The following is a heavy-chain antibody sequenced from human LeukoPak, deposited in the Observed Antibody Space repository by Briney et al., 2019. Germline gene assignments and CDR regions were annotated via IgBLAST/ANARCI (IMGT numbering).Heavy chain of an antibody. CDR3: AKSGGYGLMDY. CDR2: IYSSGST. J-gene: IGHJ4*01. D-gene: IGHD6-25*01. CDR1: GVSISSSSYY. V-gene: IGHV4-39*01. Sequence: SETLSLTCNVSGVSISSSSYYWGWIRQPPGKGLEWIGSIYSSGSTYYNSSLKSRVTISIDTSKNQVSLKMSSVTAADTAVYYCAKSGGYGLMDYWGKETLATFS.